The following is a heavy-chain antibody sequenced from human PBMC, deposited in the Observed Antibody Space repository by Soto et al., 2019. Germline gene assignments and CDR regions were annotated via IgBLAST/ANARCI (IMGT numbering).Heavy chain of an antibody. J-gene: IGHJ1*01. CDR2: IWYDGSNK. D-gene: IGHD6-13*01. V-gene: IGHV3-33*01. CDR3: ASGGVYSSSWAEYFQH. CDR1: GFTFSSYG. Sequence: QVQLVESGGGVVQPGRSLRLSCAASGFTFSSYGMHWVRQAPGKGLEWVAVIWYDGSNKYYADSVKGRFTISRDNSKNTLYVQMNSLRAEDTAVYYCASGGVYSSSWAEYFQHWGQGTLVTVSS.